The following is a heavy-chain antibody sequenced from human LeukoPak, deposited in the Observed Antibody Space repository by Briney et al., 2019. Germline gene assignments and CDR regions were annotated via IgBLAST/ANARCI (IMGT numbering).Heavy chain of an antibody. J-gene: IGHJ3*02. CDR2: TGNKASGYTT. D-gene: IGHD1-26*01. CDR1: GSTFSDQY. Sequence: GGSLRLSCAGSGSTFSDQYMDWVRQAPGKGLEWVGRTGNKASGYTTEYAASVKGRFTISRDDSKNSLYLQMNSLKTEDTAVYYCTRGYSGRSVYAFDIWGPGTMVTVSS. CDR3: TRGYSGRSVYAFDI. V-gene: IGHV3-72*01.